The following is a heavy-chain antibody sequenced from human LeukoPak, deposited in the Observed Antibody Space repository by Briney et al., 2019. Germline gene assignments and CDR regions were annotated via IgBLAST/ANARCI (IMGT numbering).Heavy chain of an antibody. J-gene: IGHJ4*02. D-gene: IGHD5-12*01. Sequence: PGRSLRLSCTTSGFTFGDYGMSWVRQASGKGLEWVGRSRTKTDNYATAYGASVKGRFTMSRDDSKNTVYLQMNSLKTEDTALYYCIRLGGYEAFWGQGTLVTVSS. CDR3: IRLGGYEAF. V-gene: IGHV3-73*01. CDR1: GFTFGDYG. CDR2: SRTKTDNYAT.